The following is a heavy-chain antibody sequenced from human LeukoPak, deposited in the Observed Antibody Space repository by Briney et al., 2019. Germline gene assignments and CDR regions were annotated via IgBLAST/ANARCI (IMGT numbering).Heavy chain of an antibody. V-gene: IGHV4-34*01. Sequence: SETLSLTCAVYGGSFSGYYWSWIRQPPGKGLEWIGEINHSGSTNYNPSLKSRVTISVDTSKNQFSLKLSSVTAADTAVYYCASEVVPAAHFDYWGQGTLVTVSS. CDR3: ASEVVPAAHFDY. D-gene: IGHD2-2*01. CDR2: INHSGST. CDR1: GGSFSGYY. J-gene: IGHJ4*02.